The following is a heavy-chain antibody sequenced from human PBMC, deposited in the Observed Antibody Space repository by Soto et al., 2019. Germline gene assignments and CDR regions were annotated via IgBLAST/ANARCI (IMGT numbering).Heavy chain of an antibody. J-gene: IGHJ5*02. CDR1: GFTFSSYS. CDR2: ISSSSSYI. Sequence: PGGSLRLSCAASGFTFSSYSMNWVRQAPGKGLEWVSSISSSSSYIYYADSVKGRFTISRDNAKNSLYLQMNSLRAEDTAVYYCARKARIAAAGTFPFDPWGQGTLVTVSS. V-gene: IGHV3-21*01. D-gene: IGHD6-13*01. CDR3: ARKARIAAAGTFPFDP.